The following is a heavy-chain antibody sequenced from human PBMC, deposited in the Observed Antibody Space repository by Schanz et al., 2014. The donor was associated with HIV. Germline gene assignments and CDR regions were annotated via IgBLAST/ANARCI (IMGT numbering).Heavy chain of an antibody. J-gene: IGHJ4*02. D-gene: IGHD3-10*01. Sequence: VHLVQSGGGLVKPGGSLRISCAASGFTFNYASMSWVRQAPGKGLQWVAVISYDGSDKYYADSVKGRFTISRDNSKNTLYLQMNSLRADDTAVYYCAKVSDNYGSGLDYWGQGTLVTVSS. CDR3: AKVSDNYGSGLDY. V-gene: IGHV3-30*18. CDR2: ISYDGSDK. CDR1: GFTFNYAS.